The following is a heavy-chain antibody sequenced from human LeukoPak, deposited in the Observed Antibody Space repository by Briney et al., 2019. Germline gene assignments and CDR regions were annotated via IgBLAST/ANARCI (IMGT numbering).Heavy chain of an antibody. CDR1: GYSISSGYY. CDR2: IYHSGST. CDR3: ARGPVYWYFDL. V-gene: IGHV4-38-2*02. J-gene: IGHJ2*01. Sequence: SETLSLTCTVSGYSISSGYYWGWIRQPPGKGLEWIGSIYHSGSTYYNPSLKSRVTISVDTSKNQFSLKLSSVTAADTAVYYCARGPVYWYFDLWGRGTLVTVSS.